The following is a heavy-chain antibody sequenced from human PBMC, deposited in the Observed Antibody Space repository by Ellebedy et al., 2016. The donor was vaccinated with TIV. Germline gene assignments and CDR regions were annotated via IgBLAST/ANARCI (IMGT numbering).Heavy chain of an antibody. CDR2: IRQDGSEK. Sequence: GESLKISCGASGFSFSSYWMSWVRQAPGKGLEWVANIRQDGSEKYYVDSVKSRFTISRDNAKNSLYLHLNSLRAEDTAMYYCATDGSYGDYLSSTHAFVIWGQGTMVTVSS. D-gene: IGHD4-17*01. V-gene: IGHV3-7*01. CDR1: GFSFSSYW. CDR3: ATDGSYGDYLSSTHAFVI. J-gene: IGHJ3*02.